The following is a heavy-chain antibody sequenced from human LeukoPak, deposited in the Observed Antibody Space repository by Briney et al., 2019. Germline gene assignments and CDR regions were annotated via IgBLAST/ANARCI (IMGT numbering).Heavy chain of an antibody. D-gene: IGHD6-19*01. J-gene: IGHJ4*02. Sequence: SETLSLTCAVYGGSFSGYYWSWIRQPPGKGLEWIGEINHSGSTNYNPSLKSRVTISVDTSKNQFSLKLSSVTAADTAVYYCARGAVAGTGALRYWGQGTLVTVSS. CDR3: ARGAVAGTGALRY. V-gene: IGHV4-34*01. CDR2: INHSGST. CDR1: GGSFSGYY.